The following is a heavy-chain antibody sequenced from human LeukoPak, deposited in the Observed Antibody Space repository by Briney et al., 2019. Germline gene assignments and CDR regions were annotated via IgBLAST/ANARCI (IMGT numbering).Heavy chain of an antibody. CDR2: ISSSGSTI. V-gene: IGHV3-48*04. CDR3: AREAGWLREIDY. Sequence: GGSLRLSCAASGFTFSSYAMSWVRQAPGKGLEWVSYISSSGSTIYYADSVKGRFTISRDNAKNSLYLQMNSLRAEDTAVYYCAREAGWLREIDYWGQGTLVTVSS. J-gene: IGHJ4*02. D-gene: IGHD5-12*01. CDR1: GFTFSSYA.